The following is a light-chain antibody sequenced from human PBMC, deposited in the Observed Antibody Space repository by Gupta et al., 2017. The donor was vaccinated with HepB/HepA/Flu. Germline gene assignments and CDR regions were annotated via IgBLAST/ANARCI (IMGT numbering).Light chain of an antibody. CDR2: DVS. CDR1: TSDVGGYNY. J-gene: IGLJ1*01. CDR3: SSYTSSSTSLYV. Sequence: QSPLPQPASVSGSPAQSITISCPGTTSDVGGYNYVSWYQQHPGKAPKLMIYDVSNRPSGVSNRFSGSKSGNTASLTISGLQAEDEADYYCSSYTSSSTSLYVFGTGTKVTVL. V-gene: IGLV2-14*03.